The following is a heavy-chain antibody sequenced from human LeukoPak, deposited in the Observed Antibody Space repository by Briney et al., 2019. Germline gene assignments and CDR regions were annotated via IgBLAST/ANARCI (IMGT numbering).Heavy chain of an antibody. CDR3: ARGGLEYYTQGRLDF. Sequence: GSSVKVSCKASGGTFSSYAITWVRQAPGQGLEWMGGIIPIFGKAKYAQKVQGRVTMSTDESTSTAYMELRSLRSDDTAVYYCARGGLEYYTQGRLDFWGQGTLVTVSS. CDR2: IIPIFGKA. CDR1: GGTFSSYA. J-gene: IGHJ4*02. D-gene: IGHD3-3*01. V-gene: IGHV1-69*05.